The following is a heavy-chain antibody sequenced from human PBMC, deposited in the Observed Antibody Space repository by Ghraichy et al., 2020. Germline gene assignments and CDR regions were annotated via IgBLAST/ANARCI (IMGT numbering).Heavy chain of an antibody. CDR1: GFTFNTYA. Sequence: GESLNISCAASGFTFNTYAMHWVRQAPGKGLEYVAAIRGDGDSTYHANSVRGRFRISRDNSKNTLYLQMDSLRAEDMAVYYCARDSDSSGWYYYYYGMDVWGQGTTVTVSS. V-gene: IGHV3-64*01. CDR3: ARDSDSSGWYYYYYGMDV. D-gene: IGHD6-19*01. J-gene: IGHJ6*02. CDR2: IRGDGDST.